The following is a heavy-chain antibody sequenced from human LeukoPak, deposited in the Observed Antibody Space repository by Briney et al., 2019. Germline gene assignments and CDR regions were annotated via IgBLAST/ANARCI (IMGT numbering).Heavy chain of an antibody. CDR1: GGSISSSSYY. D-gene: IGHD3-22*01. CDR2: IYYSGST. J-gene: IGHJ4*02. Sequence: SETLSLTCTVAGGSISSSSYYWGWIRQPPGKGLEWIGSIYYSGSTYYNPSLKSRVTISVDTSKNQFSLKLSSVTAADTAVYYCARNLVEDYYDSSHFDYWGQGTLVTVSS. V-gene: IGHV4-39*07. CDR3: ARNLVEDYYDSSHFDY.